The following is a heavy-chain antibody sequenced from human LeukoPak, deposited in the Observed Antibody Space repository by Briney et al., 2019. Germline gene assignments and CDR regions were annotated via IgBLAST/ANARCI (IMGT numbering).Heavy chain of an antibody. V-gene: IGHV3-23*01. CDR2: ISGSGGST. CDR3: ASTHYYGSGSYGY. J-gene: IGHJ4*02. Sequence: QSGGSLRLSCAASGFTFSSYAMSWVRQAPGKGLEWVSAISGSGGSTYYADSVKGRFTISRDNSKNTLYLQMNSLRAEDTAVYYCASTHYYGSGSYGYWGQGTLVTVSS. D-gene: IGHD3-10*01. CDR1: GFTFSSYA.